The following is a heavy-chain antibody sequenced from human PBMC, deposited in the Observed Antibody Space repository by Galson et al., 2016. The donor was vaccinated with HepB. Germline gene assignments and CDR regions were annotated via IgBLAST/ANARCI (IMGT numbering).Heavy chain of an antibody. CDR2: IWYGGSDK. D-gene: IGHD3-22*01. Sequence: SLRLSCAASGFTFSSYGMHWVRQAPGKGLEWVAVIWYGGSDKDYADSVKGRFTVSRDNSKNTLYLEMNSLRADDTAVYYCAREGLIYDCSRAMRDYYYGMSVWRQGTTVTVSS. CDR3: AREGLIYDCSRAMRDYYYGMSV. V-gene: IGHV3-33*01. J-gene: IGHJ6*02. CDR1: GFTFSSYG.